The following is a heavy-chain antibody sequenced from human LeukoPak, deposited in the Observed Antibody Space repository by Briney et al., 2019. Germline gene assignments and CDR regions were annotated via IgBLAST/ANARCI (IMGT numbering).Heavy chain of an antibody. CDR3: ARGYCSSTSCYIPPPYFDY. J-gene: IGHJ4*02. CDR1: GGPITSSSYY. CDR2: IYYTGGT. D-gene: IGHD2-2*02. Sequence: SETLSLTCSVSGGPITSSSYYWGWIRQPPEKGLEWIGSIYYTGGTHYSPSLKSRVTISVDTSKNQFSLKLSSVTAADTAVYYCARGYCSSTSCYIPPPYFDYWGQGTLVTVSS. V-gene: IGHV4-39*07.